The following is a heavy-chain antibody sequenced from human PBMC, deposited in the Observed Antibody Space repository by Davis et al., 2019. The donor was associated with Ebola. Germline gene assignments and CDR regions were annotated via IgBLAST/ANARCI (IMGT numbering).Heavy chain of an antibody. Sequence: GESLKISCAASGFTFSSYSMNWVRQAPGKGLEWVSYISSSSSTIYYADSVKGRFTISRDNAKNSLYLQMNSLRDEDTAVYYCARVIAVAGTGYYYGMDVWGQGTTVTVSS. J-gene: IGHJ6*02. D-gene: IGHD6-19*01. CDR1: GFTFSSYS. CDR2: ISSSSSTI. V-gene: IGHV3-48*02. CDR3: ARVIAVAGTGYYYGMDV.